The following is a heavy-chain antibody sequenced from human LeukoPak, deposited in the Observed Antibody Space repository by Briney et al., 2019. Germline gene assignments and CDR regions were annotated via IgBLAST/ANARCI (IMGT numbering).Heavy chain of an antibody. CDR2: INHSGST. CDR3: ARGPPIVATIHYYYYGMGV. CDR1: GGSFSGYY. V-gene: IGHV4-34*01. D-gene: IGHD5-12*01. Sequence: SETLSLTCAVYGGSFSGYYWSWIRQPPGKGLEWIGEINHSGSTNYNPSLKSRVTISVDTSKNQFSLKLSSVTAADTAVYYCARGPPIVATIHYYYYGMGVWGQGTTVTVSS. J-gene: IGHJ6*02.